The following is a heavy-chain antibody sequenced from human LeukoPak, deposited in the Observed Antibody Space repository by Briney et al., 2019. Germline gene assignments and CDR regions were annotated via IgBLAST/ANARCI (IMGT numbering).Heavy chain of an antibody. CDR3: AKAIADSYSSFDY. CDR1: GFTFSNYA. J-gene: IGHJ4*02. V-gene: IGHV3-23*01. D-gene: IGHD4-11*01. CDR2: ISGSGGST. Sequence: GGSLRLSCAASGFTFSNYAMSWVRQVPGKGLEWVSAISGSGGSTFYADSVKGRFTISRDNSKKTLYLQMNSLRAEDTAVYYCAKAIADSYSSFDYWGQGTLVTVSS.